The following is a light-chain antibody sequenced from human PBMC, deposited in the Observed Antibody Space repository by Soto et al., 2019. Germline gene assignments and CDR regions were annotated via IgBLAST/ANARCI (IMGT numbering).Light chain of an antibody. J-gene: IGLJ1*01. CDR1: SSNIGNNY. Sequence: QSVLTQPPSVSAAPGRKVTISCSGSSSNIGNNYVSWYQQLPGTAPKLLIYDNNKRPSGIPDRFSGSKSGTSATLGITGLQTGDEADYYCGTWDSSLSAVVFGTGTKLTVL. CDR2: DNN. CDR3: GTWDSSLSAVV. V-gene: IGLV1-51*01.